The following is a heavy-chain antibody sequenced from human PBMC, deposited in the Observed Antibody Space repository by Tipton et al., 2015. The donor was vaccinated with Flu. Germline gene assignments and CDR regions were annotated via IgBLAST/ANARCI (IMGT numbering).Heavy chain of an antibody. D-gene: IGHD3-22*01. CDR1: GGSISSSSYY. Sequence: TLSLTCTVSGGSISSSSYYWGWIRQPAGKGLEWIGRIYTSGSTNYNPSLKSRVTMSVDTSKNQFSLKLSSVTAADTAVYYCARAVYDSSGYYSYFDYWGQGTLVTVSS. V-gene: IGHV4-61*02. J-gene: IGHJ4*02. CDR3: ARAVYDSSGYYSYFDY. CDR2: IYTSGST.